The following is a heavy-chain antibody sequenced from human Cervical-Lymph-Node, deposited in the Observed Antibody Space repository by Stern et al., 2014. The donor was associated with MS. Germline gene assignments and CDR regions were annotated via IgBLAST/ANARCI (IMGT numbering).Heavy chain of an antibody. CDR3: ATRNIGTRGY. CDR1: GFTVSNNY. V-gene: IGHV3-66*02. CDR2: IYSGGNT. Sequence: EVQLVDSGGGLVQPGGSLRLSCAASGFTVSNNYMTWVRQGPGMGLEWVSLIYSGGNTYYADSVKGRFTISRDNSKNTLYLQMNSLRPEDTAVYYCATRNIGTRGYWGQGALVTVSS. J-gene: IGHJ4*02. D-gene: IGHD6-6*01.